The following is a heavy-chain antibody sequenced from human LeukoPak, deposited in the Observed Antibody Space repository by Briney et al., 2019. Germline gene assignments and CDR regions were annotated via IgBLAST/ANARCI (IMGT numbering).Heavy chain of an antibody. J-gene: IGHJ4*02. CDR1: GGSISSYY. CDR2: IYTSGST. Sequence: SETLSLTCTVSGGSISSYYWSWIRQPAGKGLEWIGRIYTSGSTNYNPSLKSRVTISVDTSKNQFSLKLSSVTAADTAVYYCASASKRITMLDFDYWGQGTLVTVSS. CDR3: ASASKRITMLDFDY. D-gene: IGHD3-22*01. V-gene: IGHV4-4*07.